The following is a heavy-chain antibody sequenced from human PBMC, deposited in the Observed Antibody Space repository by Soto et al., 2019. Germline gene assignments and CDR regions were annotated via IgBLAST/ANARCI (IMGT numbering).Heavy chain of an antibody. CDR2: INPSGGST. D-gene: IGHD2-8*01. V-gene: IGHV1-46*01. CDR3: ARDNGVMVYAIDPWFDP. CDR1: GYTFTSYY. J-gene: IGHJ5*02. Sequence: SVKVSCKASGYTFTSYYMHWVRQAPGQGLEWMGIINPSGGSTSYAQKFQGRVTMTRDTSTSTVYMELSSLRSEDTALYYCARDNGVMVYAIDPWFDPWGQGTLVTVSS.